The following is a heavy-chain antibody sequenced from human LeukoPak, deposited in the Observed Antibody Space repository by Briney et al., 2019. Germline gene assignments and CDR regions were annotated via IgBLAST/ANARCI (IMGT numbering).Heavy chain of an antibody. J-gene: IGHJ4*02. V-gene: IGHV3-23*01. D-gene: IGHD3-3*01. CDR2: ISGSGGST. Sequence: PGGSLRLSCAASGFTFSSYAMSWVRQAPGKGLEWVSAISGSGGSTYYADSVRGRFTISRDNPKNTLYLQMNSLRAEDTAVYYCAKGAYYDFWSGHQNTRDFDYWGQGTLVTVSS. CDR3: AKGAYYDFWSGHQNTRDFDY. CDR1: GFTFSSYA.